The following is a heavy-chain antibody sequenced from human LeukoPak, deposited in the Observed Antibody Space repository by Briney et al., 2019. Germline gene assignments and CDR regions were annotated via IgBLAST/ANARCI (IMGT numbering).Heavy chain of an antibody. CDR1: GGSFSGYY. V-gene: IGHV4-34*01. D-gene: IGHD3-22*01. CDR3: ARGDYYDSSGYYRPDAFDI. Sequence: SETLSLTCAVYGGSFSGYYWSWIRQPPGKGLEWIGEINHSGSTNYNLSLKSRVTISVDTSKNQFSLKLSSVTAADTAVYYCARGDYYDSSGYYRPDAFDIWGQGTMVTVSS. J-gene: IGHJ3*02. CDR2: INHSGST.